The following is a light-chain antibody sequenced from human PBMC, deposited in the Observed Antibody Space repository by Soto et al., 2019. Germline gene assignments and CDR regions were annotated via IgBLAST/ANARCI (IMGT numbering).Light chain of an antibody. CDR2: ENN. CDR3: QFYDSSLSGYV. V-gene: IGLV1-40*01. J-gene: IGLJ1*01. CDR1: SSNIGAGYD. Sequence: QSVLTQPPSVSGAPGQRVTISCTGSSSNIGAGYDVHWYQQVPGTAPKLLIYENNNRPSRVPDRFSGSNPGTSASLAITGLQVGDDSDYYCQFYDSSLSGYVFGTGTKLTVL.